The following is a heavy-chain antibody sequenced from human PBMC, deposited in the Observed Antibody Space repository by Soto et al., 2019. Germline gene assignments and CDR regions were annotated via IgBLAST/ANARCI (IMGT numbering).Heavy chain of an antibody. CDR2: IYPGDSDT. D-gene: IGHD3-22*01. V-gene: IGHV5-51*01. CDR3: AREGRADYYDSSGSFYFDL. J-gene: IGHJ2*01. Sequence: GESLKISCKGSGYSFANYWIGWVRQMPGKGLEWMGIIYPGDSDTRYSPSFQGQVTISADKSISTTYLQWSSLKASDTAMYYCAREGRADYYDSSGSFYFDLWGRGTLVTV. CDR1: GYSFANYW.